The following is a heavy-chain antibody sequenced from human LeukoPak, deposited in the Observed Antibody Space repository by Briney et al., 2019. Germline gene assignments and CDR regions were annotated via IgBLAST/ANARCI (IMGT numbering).Heavy chain of an antibody. CDR3: ARDLTSSGWYFSYYFDY. CDR2: IYYSGST. CDR1: GGSISGGSYY. J-gene: IGHJ4*02. Sequence: SETLSLTCTVSGGSISGGSYYWSWIRQPPGKGLEWIGSIYYSGSTYYNPSLKSRVTISVDTSKNQFSLKLSSVTAADTAVYYCARDLTSSGWYFSYYFDYWGQGTLVTVSS. D-gene: IGHD6-19*01. V-gene: IGHV4-39*07.